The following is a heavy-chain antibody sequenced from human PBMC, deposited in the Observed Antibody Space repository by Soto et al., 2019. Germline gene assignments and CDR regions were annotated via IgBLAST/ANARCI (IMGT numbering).Heavy chain of an antibody. CDR1: GFTFSSYG. V-gene: IGHV3-30*18. D-gene: IGHD3-3*01. CDR2: ISYDGSNK. CDR3: AKDAFVRFVEWFSMDV. J-gene: IGHJ6*04. Sequence: QVQLVESGGGVVQPGRSLRLSCAASGFTFSSYGMHWVRQAPGKGLEWVAVISYDGSNKYYADSVKGRFTISRDNSKNTLYLQINSLRAEDTAVYYCAKDAFVRFVEWFSMDVWGKGTTVTVSS.